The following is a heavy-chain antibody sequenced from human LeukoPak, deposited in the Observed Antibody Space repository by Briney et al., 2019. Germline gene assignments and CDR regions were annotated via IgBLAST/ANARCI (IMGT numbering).Heavy chain of an antibody. CDR2: IIPILGIA. V-gene: IGHV1-69*04. Sequence: ASVKVSCKASGGTFSSYAISWVRQAPGQGLEWMGRIIPILGIANYAQKFQGRVTMTTDTSTTTSYMELRSLRSDDTAVYYCARAVSGSLYGDFDFWGQGTLVTVSA. CDR3: ARAVSGSLYGDFDF. CDR1: GGTFSSYA. D-gene: IGHD1-26*01. J-gene: IGHJ4*02.